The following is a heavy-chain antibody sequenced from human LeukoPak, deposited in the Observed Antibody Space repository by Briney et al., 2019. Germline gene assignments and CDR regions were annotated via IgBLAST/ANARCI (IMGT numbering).Heavy chain of an antibody. CDR2: INHSGST. V-gene: IGHV4-39*07. J-gene: IGHJ4*02. CDR3: ARGRYSYGYMRYFDY. Sequence: PSETLSLTCTVSGGSIRSSYYYWSWIRQPPGKGLEWIGEINHSGSTNYNPSLKSRVTISVDTSKNQFSLKLSSVTAADTAVYYCARGRYSYGYMRYFDYWGQGTLVTVSS. D-gene: IGHD5-18*01. CDR1: GGSIRSSYYY.